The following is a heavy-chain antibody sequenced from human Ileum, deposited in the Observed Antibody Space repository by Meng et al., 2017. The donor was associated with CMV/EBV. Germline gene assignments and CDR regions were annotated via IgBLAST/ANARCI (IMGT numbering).Heavy chain of an antibody. CDR3: AAGDENEKGVVN. Sequence: QFVGCAAGLLQPSESLCLTCAASGISFSNSCMHWARQLPGKGLEWVALIHPGGSNEYYPASVRGLSMTVNIYNKHSSQLVFYVMGGEAAVDYCAAGDENEKGVVNWGQGTLVTVSS. CDR2: IHPGGSNE. D-gene: IGHD2-21*01. J-gene: IGHJ4*02. CDR1: GISFSNSC. V-gene: IGHV3-30*02.